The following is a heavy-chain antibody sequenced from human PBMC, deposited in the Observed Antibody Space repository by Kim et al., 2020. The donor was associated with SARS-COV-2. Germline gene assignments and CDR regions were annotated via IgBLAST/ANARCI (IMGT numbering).Heavy chain of an antibody. CDR2: ISYDGSNK. CDR1: GFTFSSYG. Sequence: GGSLRLSCAASGFTFSSYGMHWVRQAPGKGLEWVAVISYDGSNKYYADSVKGRFTISRDNSKNTLYLQMNSLRAEDTAVYYCAKAPLDIVVVPAAIYHWGQGTLVTVSS. V-gene: IGHV3-30*18. D-gene: IGHD2-2*02. CDR3: AKAPLDIVVVPAAIYH. J-gene: IGHJ5*02.